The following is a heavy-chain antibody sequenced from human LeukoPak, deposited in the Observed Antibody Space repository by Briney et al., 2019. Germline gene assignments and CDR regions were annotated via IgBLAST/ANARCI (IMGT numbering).Heavy chain of an antibody. D-gene: IGHD3-22*01. Sequence: SETLSLTCTVSGGSISSGSYYWSWIRQPAGKGLECIGRIYTSGSTNYNPSLKSRVTISVDTSKNQFSLKLSSVTAADTAVYYCARDPTWDDSSGYYLDYWGQGTLVTVSS. CDR1: GGSISSGSYY. CDR3: ARDPTWDDSSGYYLDY. V-gene: IGHV4-61*02. J-gene: IGHJ4*02. CDR2: IYTSGST.